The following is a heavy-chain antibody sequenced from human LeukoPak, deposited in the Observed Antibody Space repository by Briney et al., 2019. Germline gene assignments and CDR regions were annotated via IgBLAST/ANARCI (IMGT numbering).Heavy chain of an antibody. V-gene: IGHV4-39*07. CDR3: ARDLGGDFWSGRGRFDP. CDR2: IYYSGST. Sequence: SSETLSLTCTVSGGSISSSSYYWGWIRQPPGKGLEWIGSIYYSGSTYYNPSLKSRVTISVDTPKNQFSLKLSSVTAADTAVYYCARDLGGDFWSGRGRFDPWGQGTLVTVSS. CDR1: GGSISSSSYY. D-gene: IGHD3-3*01. J-gene: IGHJ5*02.